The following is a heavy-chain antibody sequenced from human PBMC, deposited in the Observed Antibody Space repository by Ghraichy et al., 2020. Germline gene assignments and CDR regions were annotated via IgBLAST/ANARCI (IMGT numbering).Heavy chain of an antibody. D-gene: IGHD3-10*01. V-gene: IGHV4-61*05. CDR1: GGSISSSSYY. CDR3: ARHKFLGWFGELFPPTWLDY. Sequence: ETLSLTCTVSGGSISSSSYYWGWIRQPPGKGLEWIGYIYYRGSTNYNPSLKSRVTISVDTSKNQFSLKLSSVTAADTAVYYCARHKFLGWFGELFPPTWLDYWGQGTLVTVSS. J-gene: IGHJ4*02. CDR2: IYYRGST.